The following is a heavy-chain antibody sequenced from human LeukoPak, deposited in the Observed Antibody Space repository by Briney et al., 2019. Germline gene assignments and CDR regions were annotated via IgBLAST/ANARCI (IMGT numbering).Heavy chain of an antibody. V-gene: IGHV4-59*01. Sequence: KPSETLSLTCTVSGGSISSYYWSWIRQPPGKGLEWIGYIYYSGSTNYNPSLKSRVTISVDTSKNQFSLKLSSVTAADTAVYYCAREDYYGSGSYYNVWYFDLWGRGTLVTVSS. D-gene: IGHD3-10*01. CDR1: GGSISSYY. J-gene: IGHJ2*01. CDR2: IYYSGST. CDR3: AREDYYGSGSYYNVWYFDL.